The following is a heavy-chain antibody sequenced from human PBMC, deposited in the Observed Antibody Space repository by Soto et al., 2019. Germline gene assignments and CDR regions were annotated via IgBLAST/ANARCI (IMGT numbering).Heavy chain of an antibody. CDR1: GFTFDDYA. CDR2: ISWNSGSI. Sequence: EVQLVESGGGLVQPGRSLRLSCAASGFTFDDYAMHWVRQAPGKGLEWVSGISWNSGSIGYADSVKGRFTISRDNAKNSMYRQMNSLIAEDTALYYCAKDTAMVGTIFGVVTNWGQGTLVTDSS. V-gene: IGHV3-9*01. CDR3: AKDTAMVGTIFGVVTN. J-gene: IGHJ4*02. D-gene: IGHD3-3*01.